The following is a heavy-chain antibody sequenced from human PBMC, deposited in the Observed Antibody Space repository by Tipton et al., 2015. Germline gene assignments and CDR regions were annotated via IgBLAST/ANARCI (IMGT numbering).Heavy chain of an antibody. CDR3: AKDNCADGRCYSGVGWLDS. CDR2: LVPMLLVP. J-gene: IGHJ5*01. V-gene: IGHV1-69*01. Sequence: QSGAEVKKPGSSVKVSCKASGGTFSRYPITWLRQAPGQGLELLGGLVPMLLVPTYAQKFQGRVTITADESTTTSYMELTSLTSEDTAVYYCAKDNCADGRCYSGVGWLDSWGQGTQITVSS. D-gene: IGHD2-15*01. CDR1: GGTFSRYP.